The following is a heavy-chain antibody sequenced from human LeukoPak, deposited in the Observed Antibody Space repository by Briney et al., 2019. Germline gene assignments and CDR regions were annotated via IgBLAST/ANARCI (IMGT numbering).Heavy chain of an antibody. CDR3: ATAVDNWNRLKAAFDI. CDR1: GYTLTELS. CDR2: FDPEDGET. J-gene: IGHJ3*02. V-gene: IGHV1-24*01. Sequence: ASVTVSCKVSGYTLTELSMHWVRQAPGKGLEWMGGFDPEDGETIYAQKCQGRVTMNEDTSTDTAYMELSSLRSEDTAVYYCATAVDNWNRLKAAFDIWGQGTMVTVSS. D-gene: IGHD1-20*01.